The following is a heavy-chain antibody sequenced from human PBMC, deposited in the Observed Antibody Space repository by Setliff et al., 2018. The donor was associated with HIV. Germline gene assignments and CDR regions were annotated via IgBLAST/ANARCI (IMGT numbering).Heavy chain of an antibody. CDR2: IGTAGDT. Sequence: LSLSCAASGFTFSRHDMHWIRQGPGKGLECVSAIGTAGDTYYGASVKGRFIISRENAKSSMYLQMNSLRVGDSAVYYCARIFFSTGAFDLWGQGTLVTVSS. D-gene: IGHD1-1*01. V-gene: IGHV3-13*01. CDR3: ARIFFSTGAFDL. J-gene: IGHJ3*01. CDR1: GFTFSRHD.